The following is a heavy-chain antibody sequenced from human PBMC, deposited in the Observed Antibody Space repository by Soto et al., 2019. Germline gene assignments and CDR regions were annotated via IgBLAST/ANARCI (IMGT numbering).Heavy chain of an antibody. CDR2: ISAYNGNT. CDR1: GYTFTSYG. Sequence: QVQLVQSGAEVKKPGASVKVSCKASGYTFTSYGISWVRQAPGQGLEWMGWISAYNGNTNYAQKLQGRDTMTTDTSTSTAYMELRSLRSYDTAVYYCATVLLWFGEPGYMDVWGKGTTVTVSS. CDR3: ATVLLWFGEPGYMDV. J-gene: IGHJ6*03. D-gene: IGHD3-10*01. V-gene: IGHV1-18*01.